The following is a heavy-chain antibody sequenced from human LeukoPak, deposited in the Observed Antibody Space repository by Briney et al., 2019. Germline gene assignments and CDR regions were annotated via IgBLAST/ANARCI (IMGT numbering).Heavy chain of an antibody. Sequence: SETLSLTCTVSGGSISNYYWSWIRQSPGKGLEWIGYIYYTGNTNYNPSLESRVIISVDTSKNQFSLKLSSVTAADTAVYYCARDQTYSGSGIYTYFDYWGQGILVTVSS. J-gene: IGHJ4*02. V-gene: IGHV4-59*12. D-gene: IGHD3-10*01. CDR2: IYYTGNT. CDR3: ARDQTYSGSGIYTYFDY. CDR1: GGSISNYY.